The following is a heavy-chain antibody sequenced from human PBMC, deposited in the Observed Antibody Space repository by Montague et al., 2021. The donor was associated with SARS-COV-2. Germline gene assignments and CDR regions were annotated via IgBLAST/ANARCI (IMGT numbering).Heavy chain of an antibody. CDR1: GDSVSSNSAA. D-gene: IGHD2-8*01. CDR2: TYYRSKWYN. Sequence: CAISGDSVSSNSAAWNWIRQSPSRGLEWLGRTYYRSKWYNDYAVXVKSRITINPDTSKNQFSLQLNSVTPGDTAVYYCARDDPYCTNGVCYTGNWFDPWGQGTLVTVSS. V-gene: IGHV6-1*01. CDR3: ARDDPYCTNGVCYTGNWFDP. J-gene: IGHJ5*02.